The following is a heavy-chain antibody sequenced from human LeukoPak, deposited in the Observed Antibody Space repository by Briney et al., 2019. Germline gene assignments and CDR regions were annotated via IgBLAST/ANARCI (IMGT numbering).Heavy chain of an antibody. CDR3: ARHRRLGHCGDSGRLNWFDP. V-gene: IGHV4-39*01. Sequence: PSETLSLTCTVSGVDIIRSNYYWAWIRQPPGKGLEWIASVYYSGSTFYNVPLQSRVTMSVDTSKNQFSLRLSSVTATDTALYYCARHRRLGHCGDSGRLNWFDPWGQGTLVTVSS. J-gene: IGHJ5*02. CDR2: VYYSGST. D-gene: IGHD2-21*01. CDR1: GVDIIRSNYY.